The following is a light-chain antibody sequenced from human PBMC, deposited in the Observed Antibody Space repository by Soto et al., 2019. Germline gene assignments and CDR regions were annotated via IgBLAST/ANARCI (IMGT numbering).Light chain of an antibody. J-gene: IGLJ3*02. CDR1: SSDVGGYNY. V-gene: IGLV2-14*03. CDR2: DVS. Sequence: QAVVTQPASVSGSPGQSITISCTGTSSDVGGYNYVSWYQQHPGKAPKLMIYDVSNRPSGVSSRFSGSKSGNTASLTISGLQADDEADYYCSSYTSNNTRVFGGGTKLTVL. CDR3: SSYTSNNTRV.